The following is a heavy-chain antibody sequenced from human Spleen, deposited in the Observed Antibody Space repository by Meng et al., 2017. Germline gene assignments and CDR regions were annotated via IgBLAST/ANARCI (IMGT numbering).Heavy chain of an antibody. V-gene: IGHV4-4*02. CDR3: ARGPTTMAHDFDY. CDR2: INHSGST. J-gene: IGHJ4*02. CDR1: GGSISSSNW. Sequence: QVQLQEAGPGLVKPSGTLSLTCVVSGGSISSSNWWSWVRQPPGKGLQWIGEINHSGSTNYNPSLESRATISVDTSQNNLSLKLSSVTAADSAVYYCARGPTTMAHDFDYWGQGTLVTVSS. D-gene: IGHD4-11*01.